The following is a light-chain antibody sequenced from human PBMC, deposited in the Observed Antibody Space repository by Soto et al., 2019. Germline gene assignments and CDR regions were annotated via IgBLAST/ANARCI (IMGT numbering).Light chain of an antibody. J-gene: IGKJ4*01. Sequence: DSVLTHSPGTLSLSPGERAALSCRASQSVSSRHLAWYQQKPGQAPRLLIYGASSRATGIPDRFSGSGSGTDFTLTISRLEPEDFAVFYCQQYGTSQLTFGGGTKVDIK. CDR3: QQYGTSQLT. V-gene: IGKV3-20*01. CDR1: QSVSSRH. CDR2: GAS.